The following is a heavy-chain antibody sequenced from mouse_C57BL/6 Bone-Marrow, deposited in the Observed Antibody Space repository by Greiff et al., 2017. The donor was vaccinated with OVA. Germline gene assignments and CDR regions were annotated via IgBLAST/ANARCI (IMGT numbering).Heavy chain of an antibody. CDR1: GYAFSSSW. CDR3: ALYDSPWFAY. J-gene: IGHJ3*01. D-gene: IGHD2-3*01. CDR2: IYPGDGDT. V-gene: IGHV1-82*01. Sequence: QVQLQQSGPELVKPGASVKISCKASGYAFSSSWMNWVKQRPGKGLEWIGRIYPGDGDTNYNGKFKGKATLTADKSSSTAYMQLSSLTSEDSAVYFCALYDSPWFAYWGQGTLVTVSA.